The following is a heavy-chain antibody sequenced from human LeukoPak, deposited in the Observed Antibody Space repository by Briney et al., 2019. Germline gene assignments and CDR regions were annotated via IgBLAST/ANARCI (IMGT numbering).Heavy chain of an antibody. CDR3: ARDVNQRPYYYGMDV. CDR1: GFTFSSYW. D-gene: IGHD2-2*01. Sequence: PGGSLRLSCAASGFTFSSYWMSWVRQAPGKGLKWVANIKQDGSEKYYVDSVKGRFTISRDNAKNSLYLQMNSLRAEDTAVYYCARDVNQRPYYYGMDVWGKGTTVTVSS. CDR2: IKQDGSEK. V-gene: IGHV3-7*01. J-gene: IGHJ6*04.